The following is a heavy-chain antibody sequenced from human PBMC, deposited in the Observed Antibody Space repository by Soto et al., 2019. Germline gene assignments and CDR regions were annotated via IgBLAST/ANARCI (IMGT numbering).Heavy chain of an antibody. D-gene: IGHD1-26*01. CDR3: ARIVVGATVDL. CDR1: CDSVISDRYF. J-gene: IGHJ5*02. Sequence: SETLSLTCSFSCDSVISDRYFWTWIRQPPGKGLEWIAYISYTGDTNYNPSLKSRVTISVDTSRNQFSLTLTSVTAADTAVYFCARIVVGATVDLWGQGSLVTSPQ. CDR2: ISYTGDT. V-gene: IGHV4-61*01.